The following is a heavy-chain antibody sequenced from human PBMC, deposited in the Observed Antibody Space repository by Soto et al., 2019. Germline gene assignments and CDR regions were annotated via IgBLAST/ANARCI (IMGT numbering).Heavy chain of an antibody. D-gene: IGHD3-10*01. CDR1: GGTFSSYA. CDR3: VRVFWFGEPTRYYYYYYGMDV. CDR2: IIPIFGTA. J-gene: IGHJ6*02. Sequence: ASVKVSCKASGGTFSSYAIGWVRQAPGQGLEWMGGIIPIFGTANYAQKVQGRVTITADESTSTAYMELSSLRSEDTAVYYCVRVFWFGEPTRYYYYYYGMDVWGQGTTVTVSS. V-gene: IGHV1-69*13.